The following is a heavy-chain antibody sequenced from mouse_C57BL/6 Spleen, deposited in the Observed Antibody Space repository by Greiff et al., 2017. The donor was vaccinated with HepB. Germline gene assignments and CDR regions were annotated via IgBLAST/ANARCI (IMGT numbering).Heavy chain of an antibody. J-gene: IGHJ4*01. CDR1: GYTFTSYW. V-gene: IGHV1-64*01. Sequence: VQLQQPGAELVKPGASVKLSCKASGYTFTSYWMHWVKQRPGQGLEWIGMIHPNSGSTNYNEKFKSKTTLTVDKSSSTAYMQLSSLTSEASAVYYCARSGYYGSSYDYYAMDYWGQGTSVTVSS. CDR2: IHPNSGST. D-gene: IGHD1-1*01. CDR3: ARSGYYGSSYDYYAMDY.